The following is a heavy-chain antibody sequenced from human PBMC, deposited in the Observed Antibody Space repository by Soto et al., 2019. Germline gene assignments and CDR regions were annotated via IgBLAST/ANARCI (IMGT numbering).Heavy chain of an antibody. V-gene: IGHV1-18*01. D-gene: IGHD2-15*01. Sequence: ASVNVSCKASGYTFTTYVISWVRQAPGEGLEWVGWINTSNDNKLYAQKLQGRLTLTTDTSTSTAYMDLTTLRSDDTAVYFCARDPGAASFDFWAQGTLVTVSS. CDR3: ARDPGAASFDF. CDR2: INTSNDNK. CDR1: GYTFTTYV. J-gene: IGHJ4*02.